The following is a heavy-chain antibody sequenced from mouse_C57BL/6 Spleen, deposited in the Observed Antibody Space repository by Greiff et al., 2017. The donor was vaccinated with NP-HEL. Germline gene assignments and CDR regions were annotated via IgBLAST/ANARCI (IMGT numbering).Heavy chain of an antibody. V-gene: IGHV1-72*01. D-gene: IGHD1-1*01. CDR1: GYTFTSYW. CDR3: ARSPYYGSSHWYFDV. Sequence: QVQLKQPGAELVKPGASVKLSCKASGYTFTSYWMHWVKQRPGRGLEWIGRLDPNSGGTKYNEKFKSKATLTVDKRSSKAYMQLSSLTSEDSAVYYCARSPYYGSSHWYFDVWGTGTTVTVSS. J-gene: IGHJ1*03. CDR2: LDPNSGGT.